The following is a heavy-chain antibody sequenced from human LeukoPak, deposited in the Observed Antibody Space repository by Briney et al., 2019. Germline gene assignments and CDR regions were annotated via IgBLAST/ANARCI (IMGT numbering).Heavy chain of an antibody. CDR2: INHSGST. V-gene: IGHV4-34*01. D-gene: IGHD3-3*01. Sequence: SETLSLTCAVYGGSFSGYYWSLIRQPPGKGLEWIGEINHSGSTNYNPSLKSRVTISVDTSKNQFSLKLSSVTAADTAVYYCVRGGGDYYMDVWGKGPTVTIPS. J-gene: IGHJ6*03. CDR1: GGSFSGYY. CDR3: VRGGGDYYMDV.